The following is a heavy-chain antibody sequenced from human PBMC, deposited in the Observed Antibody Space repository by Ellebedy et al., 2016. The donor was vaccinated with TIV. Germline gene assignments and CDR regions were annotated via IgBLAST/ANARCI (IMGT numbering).Heavy chain of an antibody. D-gene: IGHD3-22*01. J-gene: IGHJ4*02. CDR1: GGSFSGYH. CDR2: INHSGST. Sequence: SETLSLXXAVYGGSFSGYHWSWIRQPPGKGLEWIGEINHSGSTNYNPSLKSRVTISVDTSMNQFSLKLSSVTAADTAMYYCARYHSSGDDYWGQGTLVTVSS. CDR3: ARYHSSGDDY. V-gene: IGHV4-34*01.